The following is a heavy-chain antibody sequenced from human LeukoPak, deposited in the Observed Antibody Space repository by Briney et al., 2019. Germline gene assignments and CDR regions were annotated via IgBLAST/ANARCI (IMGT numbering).Heavy chain of an antibody. V-gene: IGHV1-18*01. CDR2: LSPYSGNT. CDR3: AREPNAGPVDY. CDR1: GYTFTSYG. Sequence: GASVKVSCKTSGYTFTSYGLTWVRQAPGQGLEWVGWLSPYSGNTNYAQKVQGRVIMTTDTSTSTAYMELRSLRSDDTAVYYCAREPNAGPVDYWGQGTLVTVSS. J-gene: IGHJ4*02. D-gene: IGHD6-13*01.